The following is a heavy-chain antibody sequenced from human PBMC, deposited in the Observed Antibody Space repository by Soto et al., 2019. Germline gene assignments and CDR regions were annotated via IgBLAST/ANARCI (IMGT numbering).Heavy chain of an antibody. V-gene: IGHV4-30-2*01. D-gene: IGHD3-10*01. J-gene: IGHJ4*02. Sequence: SETLSLTCAVSGGSISSGGYSWSWIRQPPGKGLEWIGYIYHSGSTYYNPSLKSRVTISVDRSKNQFSLKLSSVTAADTAIYYCAKDRLWFGRTTEDSWGQGVLVTVSS. CDR3: AKDRLWFGRTTEDS. CDR1: GGSISSGGYS. CDR2: IYHSGST.